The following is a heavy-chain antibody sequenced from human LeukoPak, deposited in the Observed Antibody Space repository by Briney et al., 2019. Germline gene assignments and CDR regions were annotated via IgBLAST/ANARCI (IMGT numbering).Heavy chain of an antibody. J-gene: IGHJ5*02. CDR3: ARYYPWFDP. V-gene: IGHV4-59*08. CDR1: GGSISSYY. D-gene: IGHD3-10*01. CDR2: IYDSGST. Sequence: SETLSLTCTVSGGSISSYYWSWIRQPPGKGLEWIGHIYDSGSTNYNPSLKSRVTISVDTSKNQFSLKLSSVTAADTAVYYCARYYPWFDPWGQGTLVTVSS.